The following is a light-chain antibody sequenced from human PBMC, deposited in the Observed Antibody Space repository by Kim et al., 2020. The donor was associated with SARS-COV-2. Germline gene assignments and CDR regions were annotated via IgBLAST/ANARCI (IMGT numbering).Light chain of an antibody. CDR1: SSNIRSKA. CDR3: AAWDDSLHGPV. Sequence: QRVTSSCYGGSSNIRSKAVRWYQRVPGTAPKLLIQTNDQRPSGVRDRFSGSKSGTSGSLVISGLQSENEADYYCAAWDDSLHGPVFGGGTQLTVL. J-gene: IGLJ2*01. CDR2: TND. V-gene: IGLV1-44*01.